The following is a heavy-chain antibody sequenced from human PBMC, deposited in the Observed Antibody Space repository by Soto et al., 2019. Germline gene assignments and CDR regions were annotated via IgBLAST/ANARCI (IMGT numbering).Heavy chain of an antibody. J-gene: IGHJ6*02. D-gene: IGHD6-6*01. CDR1: GYTFTGYY. V-gene: IGHV1-2*04. CDR3: ARDLPYSSSSAYYYYYGMDV. CDR2: INPNSGGT. Sequence: GASVKVSCKASGYTFTGYYMHWVRQAPGQGLEWMGWINPNSGGTNYAQKFQGWVTMTRDTSISTAYMELSRLRSGDTAVYYCARDLPYSSSSAYYYYYGMDVWGQGTTVTVSS.